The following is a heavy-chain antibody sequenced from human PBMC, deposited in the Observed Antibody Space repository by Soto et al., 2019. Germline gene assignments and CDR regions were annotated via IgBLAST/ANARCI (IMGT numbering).Heavy chain of an antibody. CDR1: GFTFSSYW. V-gene: IGHV3-74*01. Sequence: GGSLRLSCAASGFTFSSYWMHWVRQAPGKGLVWVSRINSDGSSTSYADSVKGRFTISRDNAKNTLYLQMNSLRAEDTAVYYCARDRSGYNSLSGYYYGMDVWGQGTTVTVSS. J-gene: IGHJ6*02. CDR3: ARDRSGYNSLSGYYYGMDV. D-gene: IGHD5-12*01. CDR2: INSDGSST.